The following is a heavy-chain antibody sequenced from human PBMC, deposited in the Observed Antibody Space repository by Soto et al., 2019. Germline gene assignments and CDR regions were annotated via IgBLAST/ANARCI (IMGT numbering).Heavy chain of an antibody. D-gene: IGHD3-10*01. Sequence: GGSLRLSCAASGFTVSSNYMSWVRQAPGKGLEWVSVIYSGGSTYYADSVKGRFTISRDNSKNTLYLQMNSLRAEDTAVYYCALSLVRRERYDYWGQGTLVTVSS. CDR1: GFTVSSNY. CDR2: IYSGGST. J-gene: IGHJ4*02. CDR3: ALSLVRRERYDY. V-gene: IGHV3-66*01.